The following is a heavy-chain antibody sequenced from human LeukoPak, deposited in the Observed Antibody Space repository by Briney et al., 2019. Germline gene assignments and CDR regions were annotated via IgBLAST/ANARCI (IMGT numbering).Heavy chain of an antibody. CDR3: ARDNGVMAAAEYYFDY. Sequence: PGGSLRLSCAASGFTFSSYWMSWVRQAPGKGLEWVANIKQDGSEKYYVDSVKGRFTISRDNAKNSLYLQMNSLRAEDTAVYYCARDNGVMAAAEYYFDYWGQGTLVTVSS. J-gene: IGHJ4*02. D-gene: IGHD6-13*01. CDR1: GFTFSSYW. V-gene: IGHV3-7*01. CDR2: IKQDGSEK.